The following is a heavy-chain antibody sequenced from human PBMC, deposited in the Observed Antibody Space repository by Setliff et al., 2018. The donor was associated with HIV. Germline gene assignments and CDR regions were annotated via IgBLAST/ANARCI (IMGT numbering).Heavy chain of an antibody. CDR1: GYTFTIYG. J-gene: IGHJ4*02. D-gene: IGHD1-26*01. CDR3: ARGWELNV. CDR2: ISGHSDSR. V-gene: IGHV1-18*01. Sequence: ASVKVSCKASGYTFTIYGITWVRQAPGQGLEWMGWISGHSDSRKYGQKFDGRVTLTTDTSTSTAYMELMKLTPDDTAVYYCARGWELNVWGQGTPVTV.